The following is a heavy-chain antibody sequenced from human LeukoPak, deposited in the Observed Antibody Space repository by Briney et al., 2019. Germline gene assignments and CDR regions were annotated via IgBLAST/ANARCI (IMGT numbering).Heavy chain of an antibody. CDR2: ISGSGGST. D-gene: IGHD1-14*01. CDR1: GFTLSSYA. Sequence: GGSLRLSCAASGFTLSSYAMSWVRQAPGKGLEWVSAISGSGGSTYYADSVKGRFTISRDNSKNTLYLQMNSLRAEDTAVYYCAKVLTRTWWFDPWGQGTLVTVSS. V-gene: IGHV3-23*01. CDR3: AKVLTRTWWFDP. J-gene: IGHJ5*02.